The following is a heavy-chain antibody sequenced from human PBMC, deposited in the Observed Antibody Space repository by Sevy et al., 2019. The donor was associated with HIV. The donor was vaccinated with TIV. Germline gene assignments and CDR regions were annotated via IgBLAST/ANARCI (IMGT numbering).Heavy chain of an antibody. CDR2: INQHGSHK. V-gene: IGHV3-7*01. CDR3: ASDYS. J-gene: IGHJ4*02. CDR1: GFIFSNFW. Sequence: GGSLRLSCPGSGFIFSNFWMTWVRQGPGKGLEWVATINQHGSHKYYVDSVKGRFTISRDNAKNSVYLQMSSLRVEDTAMYYCASDYSWGQGTLVTVSS.